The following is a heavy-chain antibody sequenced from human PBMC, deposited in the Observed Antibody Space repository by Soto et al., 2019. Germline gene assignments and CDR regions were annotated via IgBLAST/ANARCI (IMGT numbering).Heavy chain of an antibody. J-gene: IGHJ4*02. V-gene: IGHV3-15*07. CDR1: GFTFSNAW. CDR2: IKSKIHGGTT. D-gene: IGHD3-22*01. CDR3: STDSYSDLTVVRLDN. Sequence: GGSLRLSCAASGFTFSNAWINWVRQAPGKGLEWVGRIKSKIHGGTTDFAAPVKGRFAISRDDSKNVAYMEMNSLKIEDTAVYYFSTDSYSDLTVVRLDNWGQGILVTVSS.